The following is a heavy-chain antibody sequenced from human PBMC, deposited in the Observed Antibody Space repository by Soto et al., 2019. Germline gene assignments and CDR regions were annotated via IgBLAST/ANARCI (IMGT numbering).Heavy chain of an antibody. V-gene: IGHV3-23*01. CDR2: ISGSGGST. Sequence: PGGSLRLSCAASGFTFSSYAMSWVRQAPGKGLEWVSAISGSGGSTYYADSVKGRFTISRDNSKNTLYLQMNSLRAEDTAVYYCAMTVVAATPTTVTTLYYFDYWGQGTLVTVSS. CDR1: GFTFSSYA. J-gene: IGHJ4*02. D-gene: IGHD2-15*01. CDR3: AMTVVAATPTTVTTLYYFDY.